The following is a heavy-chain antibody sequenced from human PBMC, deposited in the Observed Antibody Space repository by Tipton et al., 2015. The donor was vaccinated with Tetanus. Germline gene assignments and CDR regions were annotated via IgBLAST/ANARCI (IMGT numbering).Heavy chain of an antibody. J-gene: IGHJ4*02. Sequence: SLRLSCAASKFSFSRHSMNWVRQAPGKGLEWVSSISSGSTYIYYADSVKGRFTISRDNAKNSLYLQMNSLRAEDTAVYYCAREGSGQDFDCWGRGALVTVSS. CDR3: AREGSGQDFDC. CDR2: ISSGSTYI. V-gene: IGHV3-21*01. D-gene: IGHD3-10*01. CDR1: KFSFSRHS.